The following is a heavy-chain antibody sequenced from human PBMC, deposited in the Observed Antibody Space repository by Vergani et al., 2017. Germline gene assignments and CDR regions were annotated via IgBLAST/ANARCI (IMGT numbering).Heavy chain of an antibody. CDR1: GFTFSSYS. D-gene: IGHD3-10*01. CDR3: ASLLWFGVYP. V-gene: IGHV3-48*01. J-gene: IGHJ5*02. Sequence: EVQLVESGGGLVQPGGSLRLSCAASGFTFSSYSMNWVRQAPGKGLEWVSYISSSSSTIYCADSVKGRFTISRDNAKNSLYLQMNSLRAEDTAVYYCASLLWFGVYPWGQGTLVTVSS. CDR2: ISSSSSTI.